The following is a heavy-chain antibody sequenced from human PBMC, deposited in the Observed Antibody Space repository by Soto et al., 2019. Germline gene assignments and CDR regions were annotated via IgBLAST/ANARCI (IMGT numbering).Heavy chain of an antibody. CDR3: ARDRLDSSGYWPYYGMDV. CDR1: GGSLSSGAYY. D-gene: IGHD3-22*01. J-gene: IGHJ6*02. Sequence: PSETLSLTCTVSGGSLSSGAYYWSWIRQHPGKGLEWIGYIYYSGSTYYNPSLESRVTLSVDTSTKQFSLKLSSVTAADTAVYYCARDRLDSSGYWPYYGMDVWGQGTTVTVSS. V-gene: IGHV4-31*03. CDR2: IYYSGST.